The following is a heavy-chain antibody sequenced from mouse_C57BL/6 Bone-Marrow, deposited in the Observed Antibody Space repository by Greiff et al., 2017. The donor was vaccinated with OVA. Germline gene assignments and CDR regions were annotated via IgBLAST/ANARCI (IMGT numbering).Heavy chain of an antibody. V-gene: IGHV1-82*01. J-gene: IGHJ1*03. CDR2: IYPGDGDT. CDR1: GYAFSSSW. Sequence: VQLQQSGPELVKPGASVKISCKASGYAFSSSWMNWVKQRPGKGLEWIGRIYPGDGDTNYNGKFKGKATLTADKSSSTAYMELRSLTSEDTAVYYCARPRGDWYFDVWGTGTTVTVSS. CDR3: ARPRGDWYFDV.